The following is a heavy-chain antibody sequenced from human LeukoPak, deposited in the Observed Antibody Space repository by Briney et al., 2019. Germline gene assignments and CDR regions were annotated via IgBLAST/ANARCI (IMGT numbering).Heavy chain of an antibody. CDR1: GYTFTSYD. CDR2: MNPNSSNT. CDR3: AISYGSGSYYPLFDY. V-gene: IGHV1-8*01. D-gene: IGHD3-10*01. Sequence: ASVKVSCKASGYTFTSYDINWVRQATGQGLEWMGWMNPNSSNTGYAQKFQGRVTMTRNTSISTAYMELSSLRSEDTAVYYCAISYGSGSYYPLFDYWGQGTLVTVSS. J-gene: IGHJ4*02.